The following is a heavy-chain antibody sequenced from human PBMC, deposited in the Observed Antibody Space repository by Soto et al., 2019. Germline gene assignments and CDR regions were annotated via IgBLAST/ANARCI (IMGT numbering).Heavy chain of an antibody. CDR2: IYTSGST. D-gene: IGHD4-17*01. CDR1: GGSISSYR. CDR3: ARDNGEYFYY. J-gene: IGHJ4*02. Sequence: SATLSLTCTVSGGSISSYRRSWIRQPSGKGLEWMGRIYTSGSTSYNPSLKSRVNMSVETSKNQFSLKLSSVSASDTAVYYCARDNGEYFYYWGQGTLVTVS. V-gene: IGHV4-4*07.